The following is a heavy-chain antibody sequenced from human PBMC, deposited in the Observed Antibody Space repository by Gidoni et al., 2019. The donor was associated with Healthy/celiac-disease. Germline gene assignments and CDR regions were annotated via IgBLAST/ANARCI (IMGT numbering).Heavy chain of an antibody. D-gene: IGHD3-22*01. CDR2: IYYSGST. CDR1: GGSISSYY. J-gene: IGHJ1*01. CDR3: ARSDSSGYYGTFSGYFQH. V-gene: IGHV4-59*01. Sequence: QVQLQESGPGLVKPSETLSLTCTVSGGSISSYYWSWIRQPPGKGLEWIGYIYYSGSTNYNPSLKSRVTISVDTSKNQLSLKLSSVTAADTAVYYCARSDSSGYYGTFSGYFQHWGQGTLVTVSS.